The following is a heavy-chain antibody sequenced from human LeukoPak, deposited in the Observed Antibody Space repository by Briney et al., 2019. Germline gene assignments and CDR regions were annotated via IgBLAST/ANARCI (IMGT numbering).Heavy chain of an antibody. CDR2: IRQDGGEK. D-gene: IGHD6-13*01. V-gene: IGHV3-7*01. Sequence: GGSLRLSCAVSGFTFSDYWMNWVRQAPGKGLEWVASIRQDGGEKSYVDSVKGRFTISRDNTKNSLYLQMSSLRVEDTAVYFCARGGTAPGLYFDLWGQGTLVTVSS. CDR1: GFTFSDYW. J-gene: IGHJ4*01. CDR3: ARGGTAPGLYFDL.